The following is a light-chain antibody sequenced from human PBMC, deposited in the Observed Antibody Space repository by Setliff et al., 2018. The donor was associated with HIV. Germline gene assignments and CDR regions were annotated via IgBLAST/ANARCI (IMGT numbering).Light chain of an antibody. V-gene: IGLV2-14*02. CDR3: SSYASSNTLP. CDR1: SSDVGSFNL. Sequence: QSVLTQSASVSGSPGQSITISCTGTSSDVGSFNLVSWYQQHPGKAPKLMIYEGSKRPSGVSNRFSGSKSGNTASLTISGLQAEDEADYYCSSYASSNTLPFGTGTKVTVL. J-gene: IGLJ1*01. CDR2: EGS.